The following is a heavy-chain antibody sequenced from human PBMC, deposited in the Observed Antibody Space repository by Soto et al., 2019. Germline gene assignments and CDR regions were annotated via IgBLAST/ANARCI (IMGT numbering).Heavy chain of an antibody. CDR1: GYTFTGYY. D-gene: IGHD1-7*01. Sequence: GASVKVSCKASGYTFTGYYMHWVRQAPGQGLEWMGWINPNSGGTNYAQKFQGWVTMTRDTSISTAYMELSRLRSDDTAVYYCARDPRPSPRTGTTGYYGMDVWGQGTTVTVSS. CDR2: INPNSGGT. CDR3: ARDPRPSPRTGTTGYYGMDV. V-gene: IGHV1-2*04. J-gene: IGHJ6*02.